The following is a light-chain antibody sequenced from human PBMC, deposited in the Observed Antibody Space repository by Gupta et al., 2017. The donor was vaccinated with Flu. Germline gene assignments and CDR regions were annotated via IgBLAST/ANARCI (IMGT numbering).Light chain of an antibody. CDR1: SSDVGSYNL. CDR3: CSYAGSSTHYV. J-gene: IGLJ1*01. CDR2: EGS. V-gene: IGLV2-23*01. Sequence: QSALTQPGSVSGSPGPSITISCTGTSSDVGSYNLVSWYQQHPGKAPKLMIYEGSKRPSGVSNRFSGSKSGNTASLTISGLQAEDEADYYCCSYAGSSTHYVFGTGTKVTVL.